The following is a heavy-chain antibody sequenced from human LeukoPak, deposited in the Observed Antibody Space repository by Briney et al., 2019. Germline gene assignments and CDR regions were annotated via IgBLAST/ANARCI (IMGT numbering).Heavy chain of an antibody. CDR1: GFTFSDYY. V-gene: IGHV3-11*01. Sequence: PGGSLRLSCAASGFTFSDYYMSWIRQAPGKGLEWVSYISSSSSTRYYADSVKGRFTISRDNAKNSLYLQMNSLRADDTAVYYCARPYCSSTSCSPGYYCMDVWGKGTTVTVSS. CDR3: ARPYCSSTSCSPGYYCMDV. D-gene: IGHD2-2*01. J-gene: IGHJ6*03. CDR2: ISSSSSTR.